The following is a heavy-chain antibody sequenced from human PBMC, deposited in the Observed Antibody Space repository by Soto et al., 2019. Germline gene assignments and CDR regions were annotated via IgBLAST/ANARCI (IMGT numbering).Heavy chain of an antibody. V-gene: IGHV1-69*13. CDR2: IIPIFGTA. CDR1: GGTFSSYA. CDR3: AREEIQLWLRYYYYYGMDV. J-gene: IGHJ6*02. D-gene: IGHD5-18*01. Sequence: ASVKVSCKASGGTFSSYAISWVRQAPGQGLEWMGGIIPIFGTANYAQKFQGRVTITADESTSTAYMELSSLRSEDTAVYYCAREEIQLWLRYYYYYGMDVWGQGTTVTVSS.